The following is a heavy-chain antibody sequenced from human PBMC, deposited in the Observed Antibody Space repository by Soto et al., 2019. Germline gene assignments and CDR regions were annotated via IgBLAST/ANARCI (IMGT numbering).Heavy chain of an antibody. V-gene: IGHV3-30-3*01. CDR1: GFTFSSYA. Sequence: GGSLRLSCAASGFTFSSYAMHWVRQAPGKGLEWVAVISYDGSNKYYADSVKGRFTISRDNSKNTLYLQMNSLRAEDTAVYYCAREEIAAAGTNYYYGMDVWGQGTTVTVSS. CDR2: ISYDGSNK. CDR3: AREEIAAAGTNYYYGMDV. J-gene: IGHJ6*02. D-gene: IGHD6-13*01.